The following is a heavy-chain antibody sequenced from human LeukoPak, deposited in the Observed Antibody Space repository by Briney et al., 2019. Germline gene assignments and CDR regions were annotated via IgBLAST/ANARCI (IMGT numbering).Heavy chain of an antibody. J-gene: IGHJ6*02. V-gene: IGHV3-23*01. CDR3: AKGLVGATTPYYYGMDV. Sequence: QSGGSLRLSCAASGFTFSSYAMSWVRQAPGKGLEWVSAISGSGGSTYYADSVKGRFTISRDNSKNTLYLQMNSLRAEDTAVYYCAKGLVGATTPYYYGMDVWGQGTTVTVSS. D-gene: IGHD1-26*01. CDR1: GFTFSSYA. CDR2: ISGSGGST.